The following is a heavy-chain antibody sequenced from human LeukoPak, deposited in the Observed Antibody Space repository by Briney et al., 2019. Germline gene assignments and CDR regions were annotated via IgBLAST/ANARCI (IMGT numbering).Heavy chain of an antibody. V-gene: IGHV4-59*01. CDR1: AGTIRSYY. J-gene: IGHJ4*02. Sequence: PSETLSLTCTVSAGTIRSYYWNWIRQPPGKGLEWIGYIYYSGSTNYNPSVESRVTISVDTSKNQFSLKLSSVTAADTAVYYCARGHSSGWYYFDYWGQGTLVTVSS. D-gene: IGHD6-19*01. CDR2: IYYSGST. CDR3: ARGHSSGWYYFDY.